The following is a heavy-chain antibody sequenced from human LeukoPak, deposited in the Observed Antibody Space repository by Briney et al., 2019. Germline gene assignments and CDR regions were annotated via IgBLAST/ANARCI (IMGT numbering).Heavy chain of an antibody. D-gene: IGHD6-19*01. V-gene: IGHV3-48*02. J-gene: IGHJ4*02. CDR2: ISSSSYTI. Sequence: GGSLRLSCAASGFTFSDYSMNWVRQAPGKGLEWVSYISSSSYTIYYADSVKGRMTISRDNAKNSLYLQMNSLRDEDTAVYYCTRDWLGIGDYWGQGTLVTVSS. CDR3: TRDWLGIGDY. CDR1: GFTFSDYS.